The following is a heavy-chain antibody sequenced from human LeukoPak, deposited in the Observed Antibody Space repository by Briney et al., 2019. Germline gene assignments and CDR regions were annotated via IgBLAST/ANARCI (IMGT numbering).Heavy chain of an antibody. CDR2: ISGDGGST. D-gene: IGHD3-16*01. CDR3: AKDTMIDAFDI. V-gene: IGHV3-43*02. Sequence: GGSLRLSCAASGFTFDDYAMHWVRQAPGKGLEWVSLISGDGGSTYYADSVKGRFTISRDNSKNYLYLQMNSLRTEDNALYYCAKDTMIDAFDIWGQGTMVTVSS. CDR1: GFTFDDYA. J-gene: IGHJ3*02.